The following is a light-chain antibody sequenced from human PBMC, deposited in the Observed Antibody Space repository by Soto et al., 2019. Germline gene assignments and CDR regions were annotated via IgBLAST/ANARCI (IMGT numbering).Light chain of an antibody. CDR3: LQDYNYPPT. V-gene: IGKV1-6*01. CDR1: QGIRND. Sequence: AIQITQTPSSLGPSLGDRVTIAFRARQGIRNDLGWYQQKPGKAPKLLIYAASSLQSGVPSRFSGSGSGTDFTLTISSLQPEDFATYYCLQDYNYPPTFGQGTKVDIK. CDR2: AAS. J-gene: IGKJ1*01.